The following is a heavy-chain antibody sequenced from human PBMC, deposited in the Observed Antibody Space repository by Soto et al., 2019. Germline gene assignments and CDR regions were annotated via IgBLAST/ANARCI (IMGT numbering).Heavy chain of an antibody. CDR2: FSAGGSR. V-gene: IGHV3-23*01. Sequence: EVQLLESGGGLVQPGGSLRLSCAASGFTVSSSAMIWVRQAPGKGLEWVATFSAGGSRYYADSVKGRFTISRNSSQNTLYLQMNGLRAEDTALYYCARESEDLTSNFDYWGQGTLVTVSS. CDR1: GFTVSSSA. J-gene: IGHJ4*02. CDR3: ARESEDLTSNFDY.